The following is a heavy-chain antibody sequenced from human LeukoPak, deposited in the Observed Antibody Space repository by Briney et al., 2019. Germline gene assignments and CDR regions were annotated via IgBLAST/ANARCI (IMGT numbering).Heavy chain of an antibody. J-gene: IGHJ6*03. Sequence: GASVKVSCKASGYTFTGYYMHWVRQAPGQGLEWMGWINPNSGGTNYAQKFQGRVTMTRDTSISTAYMELSRLRSDDTAVYYCARDSGSGTLVRGVIFYYYYYMEVWGKGTTVTVSS. CDR2: INPNSGGT. D-gene: IGHD3-10*02. CDR1: GYTFTGYY. V-gene: IGHV1-2*02. CDR3: ARDSGSGTLVRGVIFYYYYYMEV.